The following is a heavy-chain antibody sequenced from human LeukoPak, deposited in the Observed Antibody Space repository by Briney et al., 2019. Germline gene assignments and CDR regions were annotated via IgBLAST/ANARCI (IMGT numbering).Heavy chain of an antibody. D-gene: IGHD3-10*01. Sequence: PGGSLRLSCAASGFTVSRNYMSWVRQAPGKGLEWVSIIYSGGTTYYADSVKGRFTISRDNAKNSLYLQMNSLRDEDTAVYYCARHGGQGITPIWGQGTMVTVSS. V-gene: IGHV3-66*04. CDR3: ARHGGQGITPI. CDR1: GFTVSRNY. CDR2: IYSGGTT. J-gene: IGHJ3*02.